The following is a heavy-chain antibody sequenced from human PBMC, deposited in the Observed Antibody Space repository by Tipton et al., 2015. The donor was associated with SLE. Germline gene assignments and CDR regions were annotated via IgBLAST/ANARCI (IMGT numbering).Heavy chain of an antibody. CDR2: IYYSGST. CDR1: GCSISSSSYY. J-gene: IGHJ4*02. V-gene: IGHV4-39*07. CDR3: ARERGDYGDYFDY. Sequence: TLSLTCTVSGCSISSSSYYWGWIRQPPGKGLEWIGSIYYSGSTYYNPALKSRVTISVDTSKNQFSLQLSSVTAADTAVYYCARERGDYGDYFDYWGQGTLVTVSS. D-gene: IGHD4-17*01.